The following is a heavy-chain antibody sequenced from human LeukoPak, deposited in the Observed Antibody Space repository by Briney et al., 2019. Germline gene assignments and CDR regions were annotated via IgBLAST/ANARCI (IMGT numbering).Heavy chain of an antibody. V-gene: IGHV4-39*07. CDR3: ARGWVSGSSWYKDWYFDL. CDR1: GGSISSSSYY. CDR2: IYYSGTT. Sequence: SETLPLTCIVSGGSISSSSYYWGWIRQPPGKGLEWIGSIYYSGTTYYNPSLKSRVTISVDLSKNQFSLKLTSVTAADTAVYYCARGWVSGSSWYKDWYFDLWGRGTLVTVSS. J-gene: IGHJ2*01. D-gene: IGHD6-13*01.